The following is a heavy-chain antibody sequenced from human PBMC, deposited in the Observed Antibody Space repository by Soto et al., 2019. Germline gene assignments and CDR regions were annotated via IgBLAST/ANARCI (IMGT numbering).Heavy chain of an antibody. Sequence: GESLKISCKGSGYSFTSYWISWVRQMPGKGLEWMGRIDPSDSYTNYSPSFQGHVTISADKSISTAYLQWSSLKASDTAMYYCARHYEGWNPYYYYYGMDVWGHGTTVTVSS. V-gene: IGHV5-10-1*01. CDR1: GYSFTSYW. J-gene: IGHJ6*02. CDR2: IDPSDSYT. D-gene: IGHD1-1*01. CDR3: ARHYEGWNPYYYYYGMDV.